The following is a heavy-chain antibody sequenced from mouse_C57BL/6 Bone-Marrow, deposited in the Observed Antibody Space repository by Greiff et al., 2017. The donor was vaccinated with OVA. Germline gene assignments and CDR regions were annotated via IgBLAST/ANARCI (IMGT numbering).Heavy chain of an antibody. CDR2: IRSKSNNYAT. Sequence: EVNVVESGGGLVQPKGSLKLSCAASGFSFNTYAMNWVRQAPGKGLEWVARIRSKSNNYATYYADSVKDRFTISRDDSESMLYLQMNNMKTEDTAMYYCVSGLRAWFAYWGQGTLVTVSA. V-gene: IGHV10-1*01. CDR1: GFSFNTYA. CDR3: VSGLRAWFAY. J-gene: IGHJ3*01. D-gene: IGHD1-1*01.